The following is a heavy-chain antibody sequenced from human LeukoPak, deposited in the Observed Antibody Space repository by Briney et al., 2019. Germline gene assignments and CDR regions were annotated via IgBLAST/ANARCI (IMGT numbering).Heavy chain of an antibody. CDR2: INYLGSTR. D-gene: IGHD3/OR15-3a*01. CDR3: AKDRDWAFDY. V-gene: IGHV3-30*02. CDR1: GFTFTNFG. J-gene: IGHJ4*02. Sequence: GGSLRLTCAASGFTFTNFGMHWVRQPPGRGLEWVAFINYLGSTRFYADSVKGRFTVSRDDSMSTLYLQMNSLRPEDMAVYYCAKDRDWAFDYWGQGTLVTVSS.